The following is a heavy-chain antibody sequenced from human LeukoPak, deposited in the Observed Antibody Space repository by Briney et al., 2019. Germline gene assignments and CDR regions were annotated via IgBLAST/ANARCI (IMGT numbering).Heavy chain of an antibody. Sequence: PSETLSLTCTVSGGSISTYFWSWIRQPPGKGLECIGHIYYSGTTNYNFSLKSRVTISVDTSKNQFSLKLRSVVPADSAVYYCARSLLESELPTSAFDIWGQGTTVTVSS. J-gene: IGHJ3*02. CDR2: IYYSGTT. D-gene: IGHD1-26*01. CDR3: ARSLLESELPTSAFDI. CDR1: GGSISTYF. V-gene: IGHV4-59*01.